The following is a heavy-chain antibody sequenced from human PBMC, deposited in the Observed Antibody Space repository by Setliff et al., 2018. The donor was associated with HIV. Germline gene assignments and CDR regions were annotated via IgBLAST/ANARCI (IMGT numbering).Heavy chain of an antibody. J-gene: IGHJ4*02. CDR3: ARGTSYGARSDYLDA. CDR1: GFSFSNSW. Sequence: GGSLRLSCAASGFSFSNSWMTWVRQAPGKGLEWVATINQDGSEKNYVDSVKGRFSVSRDDAKNSLYLQMDSLRAEDTAVYYCARGTSYGARSDYLDAWGQGALVTVPQ. CDR2: INQDGSEK. D-gene: IGHD3-10*01. V-gene: IGHV3-7*01.